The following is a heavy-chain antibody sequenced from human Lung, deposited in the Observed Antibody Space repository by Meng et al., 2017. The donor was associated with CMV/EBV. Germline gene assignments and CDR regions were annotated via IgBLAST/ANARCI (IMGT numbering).Heavy chain of an antibody. CDR2: VGAENGET. CDR1: CYKFDIYG. Sequence: KASCYKFDIYGITWVRQAPGQGLEWVGWVGAENGETNYRQKFQGRVTVTADTFTKTAYMEMRSLRSDDSAIYYCARAGAAVTTNFDFWGQGTLVTVSS. V-gene: IGHV1-18*01. J-gene: IGHJ4*02. CDR3: ARAGAAVTTNFDF. D-gene: IGHD4-17*01.